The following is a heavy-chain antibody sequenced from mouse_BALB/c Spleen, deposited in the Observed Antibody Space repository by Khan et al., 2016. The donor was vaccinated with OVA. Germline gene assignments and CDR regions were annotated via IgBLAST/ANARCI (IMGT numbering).Heavy chain of an antibody. CDR2: ISSGGSYT. CDR1: GFTFSSYT. Sequence: EVELVESGGGLVKPGGSLKLSCAASGFTFSSYTMSWVRQTPEKRLEWVATISSGGSYTYYADSVKGRFTISRDNAKNTQYLHMSSLKSEETAMYYCTRGEGYYGNPYAMDYWGQGTSVTVSS. V-gene: IGHV5-6-4*01. D-gene: IGHD2-1*01. J-gene: IGHJ4*01. CDR3: TRGEGYYGNPYAMDY.